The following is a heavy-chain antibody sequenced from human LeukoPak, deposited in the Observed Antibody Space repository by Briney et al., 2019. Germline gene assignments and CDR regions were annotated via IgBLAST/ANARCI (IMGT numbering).Heavy chain of an antibody. D-gene: IGHD2-2*01. CDR3: ARGAVGVVVPAAIGPWFDP. J-gene: IGHJ5*02. CDR2: IYYSGST. CDR1: RGSISSGGYY. V-gene: IGHV4-31*11. Sequence: PSETLSLTCAVSRGSISSGGYYWSWIRQHPGKGLEWIGYIYYSGSTYYNPSLKSRVTISVDTSKNQFSLKLSSVTAADTAVYYCARGAVGVVVPAAIGPWFDPWGQGTLVTVSS.